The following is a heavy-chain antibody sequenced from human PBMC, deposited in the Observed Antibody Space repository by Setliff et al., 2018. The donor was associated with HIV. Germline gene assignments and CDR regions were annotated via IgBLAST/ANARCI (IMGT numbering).Heavy chain of an antibody. V-gene: IGHV2-70*11. Sequence: SGPTLVNPTQTLTLTCTFSGFSLSTSVMCVNWIRQPPGKALEWLARIDWDDDKYYSTSLKTRLTISKDTSKNQVVLTMTNMDPVDTATYYCARIHSSADYYYMDVWGKGTTVTVSS. CDR3: ARIHSSADYYYMDV. CDR2: IDWDDDK. CDR1: GFSLSTSVMC. J-gene: IGHJ6*03. D-gene: IGHD6-19*01.